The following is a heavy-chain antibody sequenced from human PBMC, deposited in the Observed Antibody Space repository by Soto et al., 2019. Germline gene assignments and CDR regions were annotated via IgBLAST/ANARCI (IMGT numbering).Heavy chain of an antibody. D-gene: IGHD2-2*01. CDR2: ISPSNSTI. CDR3: ARVGRGFCSSTRCYTDGFDL. Sequence: GGSLRLSCAASGFTFSLYPMNWVRQAPGKVLEWLSYISPSNSTIYYADSVKGRFTISRDNAKNSLDLQMNGLRDDDTAVYYCARVGRGFCSSTRCYTDGFDLWGQGTMGTVSS. V-gene: IGHV3-48*02. CDR1: GFTFSLYP. J-gene: IGHJ3*01.